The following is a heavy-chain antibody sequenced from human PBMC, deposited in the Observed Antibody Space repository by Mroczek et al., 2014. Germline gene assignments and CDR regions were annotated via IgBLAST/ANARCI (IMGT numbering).Heavy chain of an antibody. CDR2: ISYDGSNK. J-gene: IGHJ6*02. CDR1: GFTFSSYG. V-gene: IGHV3-30*18. CDR3: AKDVGTVDTAMLEAGMDV. Sequence: VQLVQSGGGVVQPGRSLRLSCAASGFTFSSYGMHWVRQAPGKGLEWVAVISYDGSNKYYADSVKGRFTISRDNSKNTLYLQMNSLRAEDTAVYYCAKDVGTVDTAMLEAGMDVWGQGTTVTVSS. D-gene: IGHD5-18*01.